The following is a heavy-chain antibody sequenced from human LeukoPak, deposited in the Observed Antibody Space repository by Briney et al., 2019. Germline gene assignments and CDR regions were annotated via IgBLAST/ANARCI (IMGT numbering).Heavy chain of an antibody. V-gene: IGHV1-69*05. CDR3: ARVGRATDAFDI. CDR2: IIPIFGTA. J-gene: IGHJ3*02. D-gene: IGHD1-26*01. CDR1: GGTFSSYA. Sequence: ASVKVSCKASGGTFSSYAISWVRQAPGQGLEWMGGIIPIFGTANYAQKFQGRVTITTDESTSTAYMELSSLRSEDTAVYYCARVGRATDAFDIWGQGTMVTVSS.